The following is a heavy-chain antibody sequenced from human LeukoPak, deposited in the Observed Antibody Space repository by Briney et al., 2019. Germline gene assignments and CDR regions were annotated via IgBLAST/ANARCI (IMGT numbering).Heavy chain of an antibody. CDR1: GFSFSGHW. CDR2: ISPTGGTT. CDR3: ARGPSSNWSGLDF. Sequence: GGSLRLSCAASGFSFSGHWMHWARQLPGKGLVWVSRISPTGGTTSYADSVKGRFTVSRDNAKNTLYLQVNNLRAEDTAVYYCARGPSSNWSGLDFWGQGTLLTVSS. D-gene: IGHD6-13*01. J-gene: IGHJ4*02. V-gene: IGHV3-74*01.